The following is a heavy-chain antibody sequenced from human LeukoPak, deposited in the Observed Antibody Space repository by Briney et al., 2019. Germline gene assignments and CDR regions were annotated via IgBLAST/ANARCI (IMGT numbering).Heavy chain of an antibody. CDR3: AKCWRVVSGNWYLSFDS. D-gene: IGHD6-13*01. J-gene: IGHJ4*02. CDR1: GLTFSSSW. CDR2: ISDSGDET. Sequence: GGSLRLSCAVSGLTFSSSWMDWVRQAPGKGLEWVSSISDSGDETYYADSVRGRFTISRDNSKNTLYLQMKSLGGDDTALYYCAKCWRVVSGNWYLSFDSWGQGTLVTVSS. V-gene: IGHV3-23*01.